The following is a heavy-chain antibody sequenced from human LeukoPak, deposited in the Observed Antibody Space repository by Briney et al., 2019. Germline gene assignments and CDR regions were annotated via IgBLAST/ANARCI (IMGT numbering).Heavy chain of an antibody. CDR2: IYYSGST. CDR1: GGSISSSSYY. V-gene: IGHV4-39*02. J-gene: IGHJ5*02. D-gene: IGHD3-22*01. Sequence: SETLSLTCTVSGGSISSSSYYWGWIRQPPGKGLEWIGSIYYSGSTYYNPSLKSRVTISVDTSKNQFSLKLSSVTAADTAVYYCARDRRAWLHKNWFDPWGQGTLVTVSS. CDR3: ARDRRAWLHKNWFDP.